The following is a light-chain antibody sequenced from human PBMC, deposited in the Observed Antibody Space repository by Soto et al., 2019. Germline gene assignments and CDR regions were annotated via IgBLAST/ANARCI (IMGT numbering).Light chain of an antibody. CDR1: DSLLHSNGYNY. J-gene: IGKJ5*01. Sequence: DVVMTQSPLSLPVTPVEPCSLSVISSDSLLHSNGYNYLDWYLQRPGRSPQLLIYLSSNRSSGVPDRFSGSGSGTDFTLTISSLEPEDFSVYYCQQRYNWPITFGQGTRLEIK. CDR2: LSS. CDR3: QQRYNWPIT. V-gene: IGKV2-28*01.